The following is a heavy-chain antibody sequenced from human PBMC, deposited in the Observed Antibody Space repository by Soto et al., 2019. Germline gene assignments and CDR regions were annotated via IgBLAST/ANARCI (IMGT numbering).Heavy chain of an antibody. Sequence: QVQLVESGGGVVQPGRSLRLSCAASGFTFSSYAMHWVRQAPGKGLEWVAVISYDGSNKYYADSVKGRFTISRDNSKNTLYLQMNSLRAEDTAVYYCARDGRDSSGYLRPGDYWGQGTLVTVSS. D-gene: IGHD3-22*01. CDR1: GFTFSSYA. CDR3: ARDGRDSSGYLRPGDY. J-gene: IGHJ4*02. V-gene: IGHV3-30-3*01. CDR2: ISYDGSNK.